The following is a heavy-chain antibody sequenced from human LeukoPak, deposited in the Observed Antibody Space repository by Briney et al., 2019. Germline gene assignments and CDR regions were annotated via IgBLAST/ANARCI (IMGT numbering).Heavy chain of an antibody. V-gene: IGHV1-69*13. CDR1: GGTFSSYA. CDR3: ARDQHPTGWYFDL. CDR2: IIPIFGTA. Sequence: SVTVSCKASGGTFSSYAISWVRQAPGQGLEWMGGIIPIFGTANYAQKFQGRVTITADESTSTAYMELSSLRSEDTAVYYCARDQHPTGWYFDLWGRGTLVTVSS. D-gene: IGHD2-8*02. J-gene: IGHJ2*01.